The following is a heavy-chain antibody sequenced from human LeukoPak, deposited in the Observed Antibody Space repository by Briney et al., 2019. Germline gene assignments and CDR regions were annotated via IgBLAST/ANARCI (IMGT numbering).Heavy chain of an antibody. Sequence: GGSLRLSCAASGFTFSSYWMHWVRQAPGKGLVWVSRINSDGSSTSYADSVKGRFTISRDNAKNTLYLQTNSLRAEDTAVYYCARDHRWELLFDYWGQGTLVTVSS. CDR2: INSDGSST. CDR3: ARDHRWELLFDY. D-gene: IGHD1-26*01. CDR1: GFTFSSYW. V-gene: IGHV3-74*01. J-gene: IGHJ4*02.